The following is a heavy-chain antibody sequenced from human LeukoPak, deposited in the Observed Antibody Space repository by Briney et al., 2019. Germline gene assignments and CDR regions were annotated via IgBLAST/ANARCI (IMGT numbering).Heavy chain of an antibody. D-gene: IGHD6-19*01. CDR1: AFTFDDYA. V-gene: IGHV3-9*01. CDR3: AKVGGTYSRGFCFDS. J-gene: IGHJ4*02. CDR2: ISWSRGNI. Sequence: GRSLSLACAASAFTFDDYAMDCVRPHPGKCIEWLLIISWSRGNIGYADSVKGRFIVSRDHAENSVYLQMNSTRAEDTAFYCCAKVGGTYSRGFCFDSWGQGTLVIVSS.